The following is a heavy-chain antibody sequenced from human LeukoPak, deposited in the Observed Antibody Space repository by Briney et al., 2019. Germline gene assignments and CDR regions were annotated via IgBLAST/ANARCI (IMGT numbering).Heavy chain of an antibody. CDR3: ARDFRFLEDY. J-gene: IGHJ4*02. CDR1: GFTFGDYA. D-gene: IGHD3-3*01. Sequence: GSLRLSCTASGFTFGDYAMSWVRQAPGKGLEWVGFIRSKAYGGTTEYAASVKGRFTISRDDSKSIAYLQMNSLRAEDTAVYYCARDFRFLEDYWGQGTLVTVSS. CDR2: IRSKAYGGTT. V-gene: IGHV3-49*04.